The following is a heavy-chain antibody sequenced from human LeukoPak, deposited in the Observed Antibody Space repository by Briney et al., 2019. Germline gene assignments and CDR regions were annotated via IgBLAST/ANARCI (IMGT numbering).Heavy chain of an antibody. CDR3: ARSSDYYHDSSGSDY. J-gene: IGHJ4*02. V-gene: IGHV1-3*01. Sequence: GASVKVSCKASGYTFTRYTAHWVRQAPGQRLEWMGWINAGNGNTKYSQKFQDRVTITRDTSASTAYMELSSLRSEDTAVYYCARSSDYYHDSSGSDYWGQGTLVTVSS. D-gene: IGHD3-22*01. CDR1: GYTFTRYT. CDR2: INAGNGNT.